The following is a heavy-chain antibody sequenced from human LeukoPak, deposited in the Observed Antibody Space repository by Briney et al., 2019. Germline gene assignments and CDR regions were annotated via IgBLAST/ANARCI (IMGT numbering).Heavy chain of an antibody. V-gene: IGHV4-59*01. CDR3: ARIANNGYYLFDY. J-gene: IGHJ4*02. CDR1: GGSISNYY. CDR2: IYYSGST. Sequence: SETLSLTSTVSGGSISNYYWSWIRQPPGKGLEWIGYIYYSGSTNYNPSLKSRVTISVDTPKNQFSLKVSSLTAADTAVYFCARIANNGYYLFDYWGQGILVTVSS. D-gene: IGHD3-22*01.